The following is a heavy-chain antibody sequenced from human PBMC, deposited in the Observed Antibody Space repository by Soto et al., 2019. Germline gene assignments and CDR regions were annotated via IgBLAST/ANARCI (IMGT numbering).Heavy chain of an antibody. Sequence: SETLSLTCTVSGGSISSYYWSWIRQPPGKGLEWIGYIYYSGSTNYNPSLKSRVTISVDTSKNQFSLKLSSVTAADTAVYYCARSRNYDSSGYYYWWGQGTLVTVSS. J-gene: IGHJ4*02. D-gene: IGHD3-22*01. CDR3: ARSRNYDSSGYYYW. CDR1: GGSISSYY. CDR2: IYYSGST. V-gene: IGHV4-59*01.